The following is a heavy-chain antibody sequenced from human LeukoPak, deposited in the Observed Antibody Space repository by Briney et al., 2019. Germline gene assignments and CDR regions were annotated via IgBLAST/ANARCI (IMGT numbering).Heavy chain of an antibody. Sequence: ASVKVSCKASGYTFTGYYMHWVRQAPGQGLEWMGWINPNSGSTNYAQKFQGRVTMTRDTSISTAYMELSRLRSDDTAVYYCARWSPVAGSYYYYYYGMDVWGQGTTVTVSS. V-gene: IGHV1-2*02. D-gene: IGHD6-19*01. CDR2: INPNSGST. CDR3: ARWSPVAGSYYYYYYGMDV. J-gene: IGHJ6*02. CDR1: GYTFTGYY.